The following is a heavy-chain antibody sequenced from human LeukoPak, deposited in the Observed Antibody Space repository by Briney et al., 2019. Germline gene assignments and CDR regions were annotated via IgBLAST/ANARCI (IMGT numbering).Heavy chain of an antibody. J-gene: IGHJ4*02. CDR1: GYSFTSYW. Sequence: ESLKISREASGYSFTSYWIGWVRQMPGKGLEWMGIIYPGDSNTKYSPSFQGQVTISADKSITTAYLQWSSLKASDTGMYYCAREYCSGGSCYPGVYWGQGTLVTVSS. CDR2: IYPGDSNT. CDR3: AREYCSGGSCYPGVY. V-gene: IGHV5-51*01. D-gene: IGHD2-15*01.